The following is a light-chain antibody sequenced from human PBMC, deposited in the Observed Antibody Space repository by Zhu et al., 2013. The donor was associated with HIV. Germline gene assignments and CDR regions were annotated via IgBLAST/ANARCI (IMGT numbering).Light chain of an antibody. V-gene: IGKV1-39*01. CDR2: SAS. CDR1: QSISNY. CDR3: QQYNSYWT. Sequence: DIQMTQSPSSLSASVGDRVTITCRASQSISNYLNWYQQKPGKAPKVLIYSASRLQSGVPSRFSGSGSGTDFTLTISSLQPDDFATYYCQQYNSYWTFGQGTKVEIK. J-gene: IGKJ1*01.